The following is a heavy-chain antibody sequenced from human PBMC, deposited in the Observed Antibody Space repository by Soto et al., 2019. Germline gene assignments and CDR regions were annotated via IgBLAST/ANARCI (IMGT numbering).Heavy chain of an antibody. J-gene: IGHJ3*01. CDR3: ARGNRGAFDL. Sequence: EVQLVESGGGLVRPGGSLRLSCAASGFTFSYYWMHWVRRARGKGLVWVSRIHSDGSSTTYADFVKGRFIISRDNARNTVDLQMNSVRVEDTAVYYCARGNRGAFDLWGQGTVVIVSS. CDR1: GFTFSYYW. V-gene: IGHV3-74*01. D-gene: IGHD1-1*01. CDR2: IHSDGSST.